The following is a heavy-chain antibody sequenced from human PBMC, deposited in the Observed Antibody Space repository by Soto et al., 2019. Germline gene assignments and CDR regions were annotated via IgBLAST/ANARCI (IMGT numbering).Heavy chain of an antibody. CDR2: ISAYNGNT. Sequence: PSVKVSCKSSVYTLNSYGISWVRQAHRQGLEWMGWISAYNGNTNYAQKLQGRVTMTTDTSTSTAYMELRSLRSDDTAVYYCARGVVVPDYYYYMDVWGKGTTVTVSS. CDR3: ARGVVVPDYYYYMDV. D-gene: IGHD2-2*01. J-gene: IGHJ6*03. CDR1: VYTLNSYG. V-gene: IGHV1-18*01.